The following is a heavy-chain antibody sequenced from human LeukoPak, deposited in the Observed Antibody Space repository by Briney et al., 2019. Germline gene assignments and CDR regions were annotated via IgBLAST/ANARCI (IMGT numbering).Heavy chain of an antibody. V-gene: IGHV3-30*18. CDR1: GFTFSSYG. D-gene: IGHD5-18*01. CDR3: AKGGIYSYGPLDY. J-gene: IGHJ4*02. Sequence: GRSLRLSCAASGFTFSSYGMHWVRQAPGKGLEWVAVILYDGSNKYYADSVEGRFTISRDNSKNTLYLQMNSLRAEDTAVYYCAKGGIYSYGPLDYWGQGTLVTVSS. CDR2: ILYDGSNK.